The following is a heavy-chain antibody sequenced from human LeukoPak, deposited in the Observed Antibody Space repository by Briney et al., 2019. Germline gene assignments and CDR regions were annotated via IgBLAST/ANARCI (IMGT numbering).Heavy chain of an antibody. CDR2: IYGSGVSI. Sequence: GGSLRLSCVASGFTFEKYVMSWVRQAPGKGLEWLATIYGSGVSISYADSVKGRFTISRDNSNNTLYLQMNSLRAEDTAMYFCAKDLGWELPAEAYWGQGVLVTVSS. D-gene: IGHD1-26*01. J-gene: IGHJ4*02. CDR3: AKDLGWELPAEAY. CDR1: GFTFEKYV. V-gene: IGHV3-23*01.